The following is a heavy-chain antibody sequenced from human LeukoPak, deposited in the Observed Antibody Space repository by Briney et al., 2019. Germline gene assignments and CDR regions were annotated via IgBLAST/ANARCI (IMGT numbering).Heavy chain of an antibody. D-gene: IGHD6-6*01. J-gene: IGHJ4*02. CDR1: GFTFSNYA. CDR3: VKGPSSSSPRTYYFDY. CDR2: ISYDGNNK. Sequence: GGSLRLSCAASGFTFSNYAMHWVRQAPGKGLEWVAVISYDGNNKYYADSVKGRFTISRDNSKNTLYLQMNNLRAEDTAVYYCVKGPSSSSPRTYYFDYWGQGTLVTVSS. V-gene: IGHV3-30-3*01.